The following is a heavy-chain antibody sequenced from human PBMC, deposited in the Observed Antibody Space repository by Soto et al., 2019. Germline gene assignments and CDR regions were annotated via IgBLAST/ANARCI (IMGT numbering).Heavy chain of an antibody. CDR1: GFTFSRDW. V-gene: IGHV3-74*01. D-gene: IGHD3-10*01. J-gene: IGHJ4*02. CDR3: ARGGLGNYYNDY. CDR2: IKGDGTIT. Sequence: EVQLVESGGGLVQPGGSLRLSCAASGFTFSRDWMHWVRQSPGKGLVWVSRIKGDGTITNYADSVKGPFTTSRDNAKNTVYLQLNSLTTEDTAVYYGARGGLGNYYNDYWGQGTLVTVSS.